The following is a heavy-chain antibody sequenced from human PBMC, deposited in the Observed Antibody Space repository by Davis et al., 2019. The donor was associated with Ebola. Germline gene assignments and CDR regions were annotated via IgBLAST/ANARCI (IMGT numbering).Heavy chain of an antibody. CDR3: AKGGYSYGYYYYYYMDV. CDR1: GFTFSSYA. J-gene: IGHJ6*03. Sequence: GESLKISCAASGFTFSSYAMSWVRQAPGKGLEWVSAISGSGGSTYYADSVKGRFTISRDNSKNTLYLQMNSLRAEDTAVYYCAKGGYSYGYYYYYYMDVWGKGTTVTVSS. CDR2: ISGSGGST. D-gene: IGHD5-18*01. V-gene: IGHV3-23*01.